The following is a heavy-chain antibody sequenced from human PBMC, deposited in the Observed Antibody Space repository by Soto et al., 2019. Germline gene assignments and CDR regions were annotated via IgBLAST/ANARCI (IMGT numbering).Heavy chain of an antibody. D-gene: IGHD2-8*02. CDR1: GFTFNAHA. CDR2: ISGDGKST. Sequence: EVEVLESGGGLQQPGGSPRLSCVASGFTFNAHAMTWVRQGPGVGLEWTSSISGDGKSTYYADSVKGRFTVSRDNSKNTLTLQMNSLRVEDTATYYCVKDWTGNKCPCLDVWGQGTTVTVSS. V-gene: IGHV3-23*01. CDR3: VKDWTGNKCPCLDV. J-gene: IGHJ6*02.